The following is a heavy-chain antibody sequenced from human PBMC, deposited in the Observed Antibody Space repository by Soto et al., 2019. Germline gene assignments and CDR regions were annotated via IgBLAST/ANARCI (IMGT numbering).Heavy chain of an antibody. V-gene: IGHV1-2*02. Sequence: ASVKVSCKASGYTFTGYYMHWVRQAPGQGLEWMGWINPNSGGTNYAQKFQGRVTMTRDTSISTAYMELSRLRSDDTAVYYCAVAVAGTHYYYGMDVWGQGTTVTVPS. CDR1: GYTFTGYY. CDR2: INPNSGGT. J-gene: IGHJ6*02. CDR3: AVAVAGTHYYYGMDV. D-gene: IGHD6-19*01.